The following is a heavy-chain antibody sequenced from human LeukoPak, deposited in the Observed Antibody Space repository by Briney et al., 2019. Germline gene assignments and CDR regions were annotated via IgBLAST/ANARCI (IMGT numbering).Heavy chain of an antibody. CDR1: GGSINSYF. D-gene: IGHD4-11*01. CDR3: ARSLSDYNNNPLGF. Sequence: SETPSLTCTVSGGSINSYFWSWIRQPPGKGLEWIGYIYYSGSTNYNPSLKSRVTISIDTSKNQFSLRLSSVTAADTAVYYCARSLSDYNNNPLGFWGQGTLVTVSS. V-gene: IGHV4-59*01. CDR2: IYYSGST. J-gene: IGHJ4*02.